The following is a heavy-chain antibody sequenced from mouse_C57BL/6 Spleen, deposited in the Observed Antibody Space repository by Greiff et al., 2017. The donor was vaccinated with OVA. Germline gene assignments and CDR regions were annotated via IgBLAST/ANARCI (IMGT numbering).Heavy chain of an antibody. CDR1: GYTFTSYW. CDR2: IHPNSGST. D-gene: IGHD2-5*01. CDR3: ARDSNYGDYFDY. V-gene: IGHV1-64*01. J-gene: IGHJ2*01. Sequence: VQLQQPGAELVKPGASVKLSCKASGYTFTSYWMHWVKQRPGQGLEWIGMIHPNSGSTNYNEKFKSKATLTVDKSSSTAYMQLSSLTSKDSAVYYCARDSNYGDYFDYWGQGTTLTVSS.